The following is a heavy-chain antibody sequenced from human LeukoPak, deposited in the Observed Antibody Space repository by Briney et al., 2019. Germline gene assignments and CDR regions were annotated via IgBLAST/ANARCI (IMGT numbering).Heavy chain of an antibody. D-gene: IGHD6-6*01. J-gene: IGHJ4*02. CDR2: IYYSGST. Sequence: SETLSLTCTVSGGSISSYYWSWIRQPPGKGLEWIGYIYYSGSTNYNPSLKSRVTISVDTSKNQPSLKLSSVTAADTAMYYCARGGSSSSIDYWGQGTLVTVSS. V-gene: IGHV4-59*01. CDR3: ARGGSSSSIDY. CDR1: GGSISSYY.